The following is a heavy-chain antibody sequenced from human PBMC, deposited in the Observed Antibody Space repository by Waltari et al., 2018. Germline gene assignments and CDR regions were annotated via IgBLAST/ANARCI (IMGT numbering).Heavy chain of an antibody. CDR2: INWNGGTT. CDR3: ARGPTAAKQWLVNWFDP. D-gene: IGHD6-19*01. CDR1: GFNFEGYP. J-gene: IGHJ5*02. V-gene: IGHV3-20*01. Sequence: EVRLLESGGAVVRPGGSLRLSCAASGFNFEGYPLTWVRQAPGKGLEWVSGINWNGGTTNYADSVKGRFTISRDNAKNSLFLQMNSLRAEDTALYHCARGPTAAKQWLVNWFDPWGQGTLVTVSS.